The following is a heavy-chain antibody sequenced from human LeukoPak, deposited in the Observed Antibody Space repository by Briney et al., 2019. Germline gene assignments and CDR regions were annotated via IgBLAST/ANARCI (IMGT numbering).Heavy chain of an antibody. J-gene: IGHJ4*02. CDR2: XNPXSGGT. CDR3: ARGAGGGYGSGSYSPLYFDY. Sequence: ASVKVSCKASGYTFTCYYMXWVRQAPGXXXXXXXXXNPXSGGTNYAQKFQGRVTMTRDTSISTAYMELSRLRSDDTAVYYCARGAGGGYGSGSYSPLYFDYWGQGTLVTVSS. V-gene: IGHV1-2*02. D-gene: IGHD3-10*01. CDR1: GYTFTCYY.